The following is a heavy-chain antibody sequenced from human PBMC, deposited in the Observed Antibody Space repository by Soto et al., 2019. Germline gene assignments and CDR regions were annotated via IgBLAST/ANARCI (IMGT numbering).Heavy chain of an antibody. CDR3: AKESQYYYGSGSYIDYFDY. CDR2: ISYDGSNK. V-gene: IGHV3-30*18. CDR1: GFTFSSYG. D-gene: IGHD3-10*01. Sequence: GGSLRLSCAASGFTFSSYGMHWVRQAPGKGLEWVAVISYDGSNKYYADSVKGRFTISRDNSKNTLYLQMNSLRAEDTAVYYCAKESQYYYGSGSYIDYFDYWGQGTLVTVSS. J-gene: IGHJ4*02.